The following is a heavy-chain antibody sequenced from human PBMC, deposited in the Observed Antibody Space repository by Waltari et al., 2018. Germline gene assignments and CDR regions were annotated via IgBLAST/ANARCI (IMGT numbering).Heavy chain of an antibody. CDR2: IYHSGST. D-gene: IGHD2-2*01. J-gene: IGHJ4*02. Sequence: QVQLQESGPGLVKPSGTLSLTCAVSGGSISRSNWWSWVRQPPGKGLEWIGEIYHSGSTNYNPALKSRVTISVDKSKNQFSLKLSSVTAADTAVYYCARVSDCSSTSCYYFDYWGQGTLVTVSS. CDR1: GGSISRSNW. V-gene: IGHV4-4*02. CDR3: ARVSDCSSTSCYYFDY.